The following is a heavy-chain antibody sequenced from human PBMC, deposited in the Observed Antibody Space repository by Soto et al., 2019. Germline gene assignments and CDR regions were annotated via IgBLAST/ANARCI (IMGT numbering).Heavy chain of an antibody. Sequence: EVQLVESGGGLVQPGGSLRLSCAASGFTFSSYWIHWVRQAPGKGPVWVSRINNDGSSTMYADSVKGRFTISRDNAKNTLYLQMNSLRAEDKAVYYCARDRGYGTPFAYWGQGTLVTVSS. V-gene: IGHV3-74*03. CDR3: ARDRGYGTPFAY. CDR2: INNDGSST. CDR1: GFTFSSYW. J-gene: IGHJ4*02. D-gene: IGHD5-12*01.